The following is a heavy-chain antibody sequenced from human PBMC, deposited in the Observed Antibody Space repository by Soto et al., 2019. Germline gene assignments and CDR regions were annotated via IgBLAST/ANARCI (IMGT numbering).Heavy chain of an antibody. CDR1: GGSISSGDYY. J-gene: IGHJ4*02. CDR2: IYYSGST. V-gene: IGHV4-30-4*01. D-gene: IGHD3-16*02. Sequence: QVQLQESGPGLVKPSQTLSLTCTVSGGSISSGDYYWSWIRQPPGKGLEWIGYIYYSGSTYYNPSLKSRVTISVDTSKNQFSLKLSSVTAADTAVYYCARGVITFGGVIAKFDYWGQGTLVTVSS. CDR3: ARGVITFGGVIAKFDY.